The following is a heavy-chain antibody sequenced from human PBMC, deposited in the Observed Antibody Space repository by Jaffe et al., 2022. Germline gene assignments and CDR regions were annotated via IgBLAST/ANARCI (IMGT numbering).Heavy chain of an antibody. V-gene: IGHV2-70*20. CDR3: ARTFDSSGYYRLDY. D-gene: IGHD3-22*01. J-gene: IGHJ4*02. CDR1: GFSLSTSGMC. CDR2: IDWDDDK. Sequence: QVTLRESGPALVKPTQTLTLTCTFSGFSLSTSGMCVSWVRQPPGKALEWLALIDWDDDKYYSTSLKTRLTISKDTSKNQVVLTMTNMDPVDTATYYCARTFDSSGYYRLDYWGQGTLVTVSS.